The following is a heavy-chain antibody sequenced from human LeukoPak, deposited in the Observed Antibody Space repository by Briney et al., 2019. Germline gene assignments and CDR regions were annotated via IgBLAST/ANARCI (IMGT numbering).Heavy chain of an antibody. V-gene: IGHV3-21*01. CDR3: ASLGDGGSYYYYYYMDV. CDR2: ISSSSYI. D-gene: IGHD1-26*01. CDR1: GFTFSSYS. Sequence: GGSLRLSCAASGFTFSSYSMNWVRQAPGKGLEWVSSISSSSYIYYADSVKGRFTISRDNAKNSLYLQMNSLRAEDTAVYYCASLGDGGSYYYYYYMDVWGKGTTVTVSS. J-gene: IGHJ6*03.